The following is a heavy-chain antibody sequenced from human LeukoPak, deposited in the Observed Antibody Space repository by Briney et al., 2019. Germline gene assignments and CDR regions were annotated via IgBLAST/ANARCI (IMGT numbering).Heavy chain of an antibody. V-gene: IGHV4-59*01. Sequence: PSETLSLTCTDSGGSISSYYWSWIRQPPGKGLEWIGYIYYSGSTNYNPSLKSRVTISVDTSKNQFSLKLSSVTAADTAVYYCASSVEMATTNEFDYWGQGTLVTVSS. CDR3: ASSVEMATTNEFDY. J-gene: IGHJ4*02. D-gene: IGHD5-24*01. CDR2: IYYSGST. CDR1: GGSISSYY.